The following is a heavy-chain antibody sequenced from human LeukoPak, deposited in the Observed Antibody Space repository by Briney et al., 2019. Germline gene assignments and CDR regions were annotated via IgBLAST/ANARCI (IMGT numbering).Heavy chain of an antibody. J-gene: IGHJ4*02. CDR3: ARARAAIFGVVNYYFDY. V-gene: IGHV4-61*02. Sequence: SETLSLTCTVSGGSISSGSYYWSWIRQPAGKGLEWIGRIYTSGSTNYNPSLKSRVTISVDTSKNQFSLKLSSVTAADTAVYYCARARAAIFGVVNYYFDYWGQGTLVTVSS. CDR1: GGSISSGSYY. D-gene: IGHD3-3*01. CDR2: IYTSGST.